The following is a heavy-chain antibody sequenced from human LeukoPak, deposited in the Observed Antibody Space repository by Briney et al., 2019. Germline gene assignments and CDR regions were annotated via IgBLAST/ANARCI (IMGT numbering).Heavy chain of an antibody. CDR2: IYYSGST. D-gene: IGHD1-26*01. CDR1: GGSISSGGYY. V-gene: IGHV4-39*07. J-gene: IGHJ6*02. Sequence: SETLSLTCTVSGGSISSGGYYWSWIRQPPGKGLEWIGSIYYSGSTYYNPSLKSRVTISVDTSKNQFSLKLSSVTAADTAVYYCARDGTLAWEPLSGYGMDVWGQGTTVTVSS. CDR3: ARDGTLAWEPLSGYGMDV.